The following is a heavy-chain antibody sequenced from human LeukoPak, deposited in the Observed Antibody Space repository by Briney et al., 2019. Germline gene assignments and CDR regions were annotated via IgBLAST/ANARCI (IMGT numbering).Heavy chain of an antibody. J-gene: IGHJ4*02. Sequence: SVKVSCKASGGTFSSYAISWVRQAPGQGLEWMGGIIPIFGTANYAQKFQGRVTITADESTSTAYMERSSLRSEDTAVYYCARVLRVDTARVEEYYFDYWGQGTLVTVSS. D-gene: IGHD5-18*01. CDR2: IIPIFGTA. V-gene: IGHV1-69*13. CDR1: GGTFSSYA. CDR3: ARVLRVDTARVEEYYFDY.